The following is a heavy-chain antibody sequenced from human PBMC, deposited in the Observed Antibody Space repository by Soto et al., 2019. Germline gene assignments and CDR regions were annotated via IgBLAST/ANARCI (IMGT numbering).Heavy chain of an antibody. CDR2: ISDSGYTI. V-gene: IGHV3-48*03. D-gene: IGHD6-19*01. CDR3: ARVGAGGWDIPFDF. Sequence: PGGSLRLSCAASGFTFSSYEMNWVRQAPGKGLEWVSYISDSGYTIYYADSVKGRFPISRDNANNTLYLQLNSLRAEDTGVYYCARVGAGGWDIPFDFWGQGTLVTVSS. J-gene: IGHJ4*02. CDR1: GFTFSSYE.